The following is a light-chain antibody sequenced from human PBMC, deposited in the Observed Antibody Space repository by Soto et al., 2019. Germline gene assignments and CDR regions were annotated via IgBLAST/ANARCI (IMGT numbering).Light chain of an antibody. V-gene: IGKV1-39*01. CDR1: QSISSY. J-gene: IGKJ1*01. CDR2: SAS. Sequence: DIHMPQSPCSLPASVGARVTISCPASQSISSYLNWYQQKPGKAPPLLIYSASNLQSGVPSRFSGSGSGTDFTLTISSLQPEDFATYYCQQSYFTPTWTFGQGTKVDIK. CDR3: QQSYFTPTWT.